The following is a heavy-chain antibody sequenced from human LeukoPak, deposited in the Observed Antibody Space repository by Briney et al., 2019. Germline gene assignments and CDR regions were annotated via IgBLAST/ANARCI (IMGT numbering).Heavy chain of an antibody. Sequence: SETLSLTCTVSGYSISSGYYWGWIRQPPGKGLEWFGSIYHSGSTYYNPSLKSRVTISVDTSKNQFPLKLSSVTAADTAVYYCASSYDLGGFDYWGQGTLVTVSS. D-gene: IGHD3-3*01. CDR2: IYHSGST. V-gene: IGHV4-38-2*02. J-gene: IGHJ4*02. CDR3: ASSYDLGGFDY. CDR1: GYSISSGYY.